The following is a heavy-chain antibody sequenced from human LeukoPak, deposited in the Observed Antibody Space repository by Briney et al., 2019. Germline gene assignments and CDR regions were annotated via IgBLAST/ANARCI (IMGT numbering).Heavy chain of an antibody. V-gene: IGHV4-59*08. Sequence: SETLSLTCTVSGGSISTFYWSLIRQPPGKGLEWIGYVYYNGNTNYNPSLKSRVTISVDTSKNQFSLKLTSVTAADTAVYFCARRVAVTARYYFDFWGQGTLVTVSS. CDR1: GGSISTFY. J-gene: IGHJ4*02. D-gene: IGHD6-19*01. CDR2: VYYNGNT. CDR3: ARRVAVTARYYFDF.